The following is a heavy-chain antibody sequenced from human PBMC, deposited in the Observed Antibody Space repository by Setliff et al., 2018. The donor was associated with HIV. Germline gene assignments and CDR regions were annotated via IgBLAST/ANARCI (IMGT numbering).Heavy chain of an antibody. CDR2: MNPNSGNT. D-gene: IGHD3-3*01. Sequence: ASVKVSCKASGYTFTSYDINWVRQATGQGLQWIGWMNPNSGNTAYAQKFQGRVTMTRNTSISTAYMELSSLRSEDTAAYYCARGLNNSITIFGIVIMPPDAFDIWGQGTMVTVSS. V-gene: IGHV1-8*02. J-gene: IGHJ3*02. CDR1: GYTFTSYD. CDR3: ARGLNNSITIFGIVIMPPDAFDI.